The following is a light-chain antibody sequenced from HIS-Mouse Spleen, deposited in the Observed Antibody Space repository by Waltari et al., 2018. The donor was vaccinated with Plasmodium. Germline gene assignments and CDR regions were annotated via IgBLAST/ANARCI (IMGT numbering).Light chain of an antibody. V-gene: IGKV1-8*01. CDR1: QGISSY. CDR2: AAS. Sequence: AIRMTHSPSSFSASTGDRVTITCRASQGISSYLAWYQQKPGKAPKLLIYAASTLQSGVPSRFSGSGSGTDVTLTISCLQSEDFATYYCQQYYSYPYTFGQGTKLEIK. CDR3: QQYYSYPYT. J-gene: IGKJ2*01.